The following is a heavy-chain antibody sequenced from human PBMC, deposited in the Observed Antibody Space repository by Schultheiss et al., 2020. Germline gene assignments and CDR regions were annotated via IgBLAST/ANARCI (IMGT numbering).Heavy chain of an antibody. CDR1: GGSISSGGYY. V-gene: IGHV4-31*03. D-gene: IGHD5-12*01. CDR3: ARGGYSAYARTLAY. J-gene: IGHJ4*02. Sequence: SETLSLTCIVSGGSISSGGYYWSWIRQHPGKGLVWIGYIYYSGSTYYNPSLKSRVTISVDTSKNQISLKLSSVTAADTAVYYCARGGYSAYARTLAYWGQGTLVTVSS. CDR2: IYYSGST.